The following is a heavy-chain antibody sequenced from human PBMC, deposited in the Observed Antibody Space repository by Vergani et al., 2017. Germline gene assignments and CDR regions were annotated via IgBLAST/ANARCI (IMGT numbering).Heavy chain of an antibody. Sequence: QVQLVQSGAEGKKPGSSVKVFCKASGGTFSSYAISWVRQAPGQGLEWMGGIIPIFGTANYAQKFQGGVTITADDSTSTAYMELSSLRSEETAVYYCARALSGAGRGNNWFDPWGQGTLVTVSS. CDR3: ARALSGAGRGNNWFDP. V-gene: IGHV1-69*12. D-gene: IGHD1-26*01. CDR2: IIPIFGTA. J-gene: IGHJ5*02. CDR1: GGTFSSYA.